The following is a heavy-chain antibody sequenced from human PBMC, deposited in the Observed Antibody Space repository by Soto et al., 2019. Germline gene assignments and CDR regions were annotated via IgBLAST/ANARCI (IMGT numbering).Heavy chain of an antibody. CDR2: IIPIFGTA. Sequence: QVQLVQSGAEVKKPGSSVKVSCKASGGTFSSYAISWVRQAPGQGLEWMGGIIPIFGTANYAQKFQGRVTITADESTSTAYMELSSLRSEDTAAYYCARVGGGIVVVPAAMIAHDYYYYGMDVWGQGTTVTVSS. D-gene: IGHD2-2*01. V-gene: IGHV1-69*01. CDR1: GGTFSSYA. CDR3: ARVGGGIVVVPAAMIAHDYYYYGMDV. J-gene: IGHJ6*02.